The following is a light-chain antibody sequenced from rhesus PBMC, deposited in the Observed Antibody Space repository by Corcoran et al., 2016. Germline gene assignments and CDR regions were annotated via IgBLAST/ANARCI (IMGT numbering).Light chain of an antibody. CDR2: LVS. V-gene: IGKV2-91*01. Sequence: DIVMTQTPLSLPVTPGEPASIPCRSSQSLLHSNGNTYLYWYLQKPGQSPQLLIYLVSTRASGGPDRVSGSGAGTDFTLKISRMGAEDVGVYYCMQVIQLPWTFGQGTKVEVK. CDR3: MQVIQLPWT. CDR1: QSLLHSNGNTY. J-gene: IGKJ1*01.